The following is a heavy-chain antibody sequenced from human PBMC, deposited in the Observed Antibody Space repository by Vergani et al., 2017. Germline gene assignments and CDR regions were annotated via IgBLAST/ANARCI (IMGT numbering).Heavy chain of an antibody. CDR2: IYPGDSDT. D-gene: IGHD1-26*01. J-gene: IGHJ3*01. Sequence: EVQLVQSGAEVKKPGESLKISCKCSGYSFTSSWIGCVRQMPGKGLEWMGIIYPGDSDTRYSPSFQGQGTISADKSISTAYLQWSSLKASDTAMYYCARQVVSGSYPDAFDVWGQGTMVTVSS. V-gene: IGHV5-51*01. CDR3: ARQVVSGSYPDAFDV. CDR1: GYSFTSSW.